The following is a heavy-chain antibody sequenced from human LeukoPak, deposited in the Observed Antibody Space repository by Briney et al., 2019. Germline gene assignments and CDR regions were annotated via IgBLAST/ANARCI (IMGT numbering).Heavy chain of an antibody. D-gene: IGHD4-11*01. CDR3: ARDGLQYLTPYYYMDV. CDR1: GYTFTDYY. CDR2: VDPEDGET. J-gene: IGHJ6*03. V-gene: IGHV1-69-2*01. Sequence: RASVKVSCKVSGYTFTDYYMHWVQQAPGKGPEWMGLVDPEDGETIYAEKFQGRVTITADTSTDTAYMELSSLRSEDTAVYYCARDGLQYLTPYYYMDVWGKGTTVTVSS.